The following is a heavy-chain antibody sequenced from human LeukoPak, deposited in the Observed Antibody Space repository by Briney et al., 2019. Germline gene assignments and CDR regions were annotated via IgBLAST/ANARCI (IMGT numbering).Heavy chain of an antibody. V-gene: IGHV1-18*01. CDR3: AREWYSGSSQRPTGGLDDAFDI. D-gene: IGHD1-26*01. J-gene: IGHJ3*02. CDR1: GYTFTSYG. Sequence: ASVKVSCKASGYTFTSYGISWVRQAPGQGLEWMRWISAYNGNTNYAQKLQGRVTMTTDTSTSTAYMELRSLRSDDTAVYYCAREWYSGSSQRPTGGLDDAFDIWGQGTMVTVSS. CDR2: ISAYNGNT.